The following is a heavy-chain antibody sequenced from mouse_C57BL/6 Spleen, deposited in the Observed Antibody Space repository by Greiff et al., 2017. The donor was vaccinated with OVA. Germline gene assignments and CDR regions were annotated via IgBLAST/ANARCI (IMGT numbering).Heavy chain of an antibody. Sequence: EVQRVESGPGLVKPSQSLSLTCSVTGYSITSGYYWNWIRQFPGNKLEWMGYISYDGSNNYNPSLKNRISITRDTSKNQFFLKLNSVTTEDTATYYCARGVLLDYWGQGTTLTVSS. CDR2: ISYDGSN. CDR1: GYSITSGYY. CDR3: ARGVLLDY. J-gene: IGHJ2*01. D-gene: IGHD1-1*01. V-gene: IGHV3-6*01.